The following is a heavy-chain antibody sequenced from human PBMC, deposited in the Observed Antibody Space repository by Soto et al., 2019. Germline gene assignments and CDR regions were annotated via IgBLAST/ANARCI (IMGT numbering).Heavy chain of an antibody. J-gene: IGHJ5*02. V-gene: IGHV1-18*01. D-gene: IGHD3-3*01. CDR1: GYTFTSYG. CDR3: ARSSGGNFGIIIEGSNWFDP. CDR2: INPHGGST. Sequence: ASVKVSCKASGYTFTSYGISWVRQAPGQGLEWMGVINPHGGSTKYAQKFQGRITMTRDTSRSTVYMELSSLRSDDTAIYYCARSSGGNFGIIIEGSNWFDPWGQGTLVT.